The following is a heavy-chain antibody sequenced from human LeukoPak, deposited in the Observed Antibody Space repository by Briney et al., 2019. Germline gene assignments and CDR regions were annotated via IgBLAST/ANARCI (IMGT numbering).Heavy chain of an antibody. CDR3: ARHTTSRSYGDFDY. J-gene: IGHJ4*02. V-gene: IGHV4-59*08. D-gene: IGHD4-17*01. CDR2: IYYSRTT. CDR1: GGSISGYY. Sequence: PSETLSLTCTVSGGSISGYYWSWIRQPPGKGLEWIGYIYYSRTTNYNPSLKSRVTISVDTSKNQFSLRRSSVTAADTAVYYCARHTTSRSYGDFDYWGQGTLVTVSS.